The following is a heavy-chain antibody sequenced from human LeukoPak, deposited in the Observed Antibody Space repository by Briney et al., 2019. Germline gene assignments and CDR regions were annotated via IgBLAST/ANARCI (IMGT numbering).Heavy chain of an antibody. CDR2: IYGGGST. V-gene: IGHV3-66*01. CDR1: GFTVSSDY. J-gene: IGHJ4*02. D-gene: IGHD5-18*01. Sequence: PGGSLRLSCAASGFTVSSDYMSWVRQAPGKGLEGVSFIYGGGSTYYADSVKGRFTISRDNAKNSLYLQMNSLRAGDTAVYYCARDFSSGGYSYGYGYWGQGTLVTVSS. CDR3: ARDFSSGGYSYGYGY.